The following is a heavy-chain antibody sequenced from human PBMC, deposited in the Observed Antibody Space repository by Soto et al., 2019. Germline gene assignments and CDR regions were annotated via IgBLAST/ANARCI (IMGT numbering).Heavy chain of an antibody. D-gene: IGHD3-10*01. J-gene: IGHJ2*01. CDR3: ARDRGYGSGSWYFDL. CDR2: IGTAGDT. V-gene: IGHV3-13*01. CDR1: GFTFSSYD. Sequence: EVQLVESGGGLVQPGGSLRLSCAASGFTFSSYDMHWVRQATGKGLEWVSAIGTAGDTYYPGSVKGRFTISRENAKNSLYLQMNSLRAGDTAVYYCARDRGYGSGSWYFDLWGRGTLVTVSS.